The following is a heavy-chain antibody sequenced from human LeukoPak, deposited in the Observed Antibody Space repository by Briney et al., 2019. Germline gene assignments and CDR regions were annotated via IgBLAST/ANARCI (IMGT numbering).Heavy chain of an antibody. CDR3: ARDYCSSTSCLFDY. D-gene: IGHD2-2*01. J-gene: IGHJ4*02. Sequence: ASVTVSCKASGYTFTGYYMHWVRQAPGQGLEWMGWINPNSGGTNYAQKFQGRVTMTRDTSISTAYMELSRLRSDDTAVYYCARDYCSSTSCLFDYWGQGTLVTVSS. V-gene: IGHV1-2*02. CDR2: INPNSGGT. CDR1: GYTFTGYY.